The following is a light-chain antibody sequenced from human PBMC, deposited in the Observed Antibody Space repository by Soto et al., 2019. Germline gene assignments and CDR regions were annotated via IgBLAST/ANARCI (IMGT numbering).Light chain of an antibody. CDR1: QSVSSNY. CDR2: GAS. Sequence: EIVLTQSPGTLSLSPGEGATLSCRASQSVSSNYLAWYHHKPGQAPSLLIYGASSRATGVPDRFSGSGSGTDFTLTISRLEAEDFATYYCQQYCSSPPTFGGGTKVEIK. CDR3: QQYCSSPPT. J-gene: IGKJ4*01. V-gene: IGKV3-20*01.